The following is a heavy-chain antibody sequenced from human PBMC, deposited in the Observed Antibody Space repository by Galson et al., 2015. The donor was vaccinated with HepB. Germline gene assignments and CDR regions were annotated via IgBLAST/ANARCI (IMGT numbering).Heavy chain of an antibody. CDR3: AKDQFSRGLRYSGSYYPDY. CDR1: GFTFSSYA. CDR2: ISGSGGST. V-gene: IGHV3-23*01. Sequence: SLRLSCAASGFTFSSYAMSWVRQAPGKGLEWVSAISGSGGSTYYADSVKGRFTISRDNSKNTLYLQMNSLRAEDTAVYYCAKDQFSRGLRYSGSYYPDYWGQGTLVTVSS. J-gene: IGHJ4*02. D-gene: IGHD1-26*01.